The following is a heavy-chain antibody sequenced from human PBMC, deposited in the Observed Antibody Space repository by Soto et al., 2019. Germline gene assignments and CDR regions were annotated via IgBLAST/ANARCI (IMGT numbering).Heavy chain of an antibody. Sequence: SETLSLTCTVSGGSVSSGSYYWSWIRQPPGKGLELIGYIYYSGSTNYNPSLKSRVTISVDTSKNQFSLKLSSVTAADTAVYYCANYPTTVTSDYWGQGTLVTVSS. V-gene: IGHV4-61*01. D-gene: IGHD4-17*01. CDR2: IYYSGST. J-gene: IGHJ4*02. CDR3: ANYPTTVTSDY. CDR1: GGSVSSGSYY.